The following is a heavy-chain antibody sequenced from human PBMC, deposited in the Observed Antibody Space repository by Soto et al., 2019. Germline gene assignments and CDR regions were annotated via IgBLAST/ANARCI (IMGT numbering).Heavy chain of an antibody. CDR2: IHPSGGST. CDR3: ARLSDSSGYYGLNPFDY. D-gene: IGHD3-22*01. J-gene: IGHJ4*02. CDR1: GYTFTSYY. V-gene: IGHV1-46*01. Sequence: ASVKVSCKASGYTFTSYYMHWVRQAPGQGLDWMGIIHPSGGSTSYAQKFQGRVTMTRDTSTSTVYMELSSLRSEDTAVYYCARLSDSSGYYGLNPFDYWGQGTLVTVSS.